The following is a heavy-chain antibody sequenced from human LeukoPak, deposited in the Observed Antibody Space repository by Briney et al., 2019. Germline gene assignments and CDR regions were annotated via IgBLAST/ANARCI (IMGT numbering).Heavy chain of an antibody. Sequence: ASVKVSCKASGYTFTSYYMHWVRQAPGQGLELMGIINPSGGSTSYAQKFQGRVTMTRDTSTSTVYMELSSLRSEDTAVYYCARLDYYDSSGHNRDFDYWGQGTLVTVSS. CDR2: INPSGGST. V-gene: IGHV1-46*01. J-gene: IGHJ4*02. CDR1: GYTFTSYY. D-gene: IGHD3-22*01. CDR3: ARLDYYDSSGHNRDFDY.